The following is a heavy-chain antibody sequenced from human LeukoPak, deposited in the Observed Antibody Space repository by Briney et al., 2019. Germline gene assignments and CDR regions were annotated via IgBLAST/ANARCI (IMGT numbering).Heavy chain of an antibody. Sequence: GGSLRLSCAASGFTFSSYWMSWVRQAPGKGLEWVANIKQDGSEKYYVDSVKGRFTISRDNAKNSLYLQMNSLRAEDTAVYYCARGGAVAGTNAHYWGQGTLVTVSS. CDR3: ARGGAVAGTNAHY. V-gene: IGHV3-7*01. J-gene: IGHJ4*02. CDR1: GFTFSSYW. D-gene: IGHD6-19*01. CDR2: IKQDGSEK.